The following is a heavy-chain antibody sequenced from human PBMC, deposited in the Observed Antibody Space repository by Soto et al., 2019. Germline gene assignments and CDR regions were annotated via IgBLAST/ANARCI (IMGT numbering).Heavy chain of an antibody. CDR1: GGSISSGDYY. CDR2: IYYSGST. CDR3: ARDPIVATTPTPQFDY. Sequence: PSETLSLTCTVSGGSISSGDYYWSWIRQPPGKGLEWIGHIYYSGSTYYNPSLKSRVTISVDTSKNQFSLKLSSVTAADTAVYYCARDPIVATTPTPQFDYWGQGTLVTVSS. V-gene: IGHV4-30-4*01. J-gene: IGHJ4*02. D-gene: IGHD5-12*01.